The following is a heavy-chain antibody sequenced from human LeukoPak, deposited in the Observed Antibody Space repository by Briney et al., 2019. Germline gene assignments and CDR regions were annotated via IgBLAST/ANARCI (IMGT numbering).Heavy chain of an antibody. Sequence: GGSLRLSCAAPGFTVSSIHMSWVRQAPGKGLEWVSVIYSGGSTYYADSVKGRFTVSRDNSNNTLYLQMSRLRAEGTAVYYCARDLRTVTMIALGLDVWGQGTTVTVSS. CDR3: ARDLRTVTMIALGLDV. CDR2: IYSGGST. J-gene: IGHJ6*02. D-gene: IGHD3-22*01. CDR1: GFTVSSIH. V-gene: IGHV3-53*01.